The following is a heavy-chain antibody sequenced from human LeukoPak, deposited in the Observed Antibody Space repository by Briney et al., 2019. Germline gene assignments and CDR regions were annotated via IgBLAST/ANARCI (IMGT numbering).Heavy chain of an antibody. D-gene: IGHD6-19*01. J-gene: IGHJ4*02. V-gene: IGHV1-18*04. CDR3: ARSSGWSIRDYFDY. Sequence: ASVTVSFKGSGYTFTSYGISWVRQAPGQGVEWMGWISAYNGNTNYAQKLQGRVTMTTDTSTSTAYMELRSLRSDDTAVYYCARSSGWSIRDYFDYWGQGTLVTVSS. CDR2: ISAYNGNT. CDR1: GYTFTSYG.